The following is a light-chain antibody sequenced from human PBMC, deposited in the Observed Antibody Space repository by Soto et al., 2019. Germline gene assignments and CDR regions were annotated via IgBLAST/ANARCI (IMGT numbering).Light chain of an antibody. CDR2: WAS. J-gene: IGKJ4*01. Sequence: DIVMTQSPDSLAVSLGERATINCASSQSVLFTSNNKNYLAWYQQKPGQPPKLLLSWASARESGVPERFSGSGSGTLGTLSISSLQAEDVAVYYCQQYYTLPLPVGGGTKVDIK. CDR3: QQYYTLPLP. CDR1: QSVLFTSNNKNY. V-gene: IGKV4-1*01.